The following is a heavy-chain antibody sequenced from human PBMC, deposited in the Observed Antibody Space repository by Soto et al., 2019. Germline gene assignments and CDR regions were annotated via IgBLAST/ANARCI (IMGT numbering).Heavy chain of an antibody. Sequence: ASVKVSCEASGCTFTSYAMHWVGHAAGPRPEWMRWMNAGIGNTNYSQKLLGRVTINRETSASTAYMELSILRSEETTVYYCGNKTIGHCTNGVRYPFDYRVQGTLVTVSS. CDR3: GNKTIGHCTNGVRYPFDY. CDR2: MNAGIGNT. CDR1: GCTFTSYA. V-gene: IGHV1-3*01. J-gene: IGHJ4*02. D-gene: IGHD2-8*01.